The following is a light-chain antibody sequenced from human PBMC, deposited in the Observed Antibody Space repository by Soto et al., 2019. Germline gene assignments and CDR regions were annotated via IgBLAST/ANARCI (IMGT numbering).Light chain of an antibody. V-gene: IGKV3-15*01. J-gene: IGKJ1*01. CDR3: QQYNNWPGT. CDR2: GAS. Sequence: EIVMTQSPATLSVSPGERATLSCRASQSVSSNLAWYQQIPGQAPRLLIYGASTRATGIPVRFSGSGSGTDFTLTISSLQSEDFAVYYCQQYNNWPGTFGQGTKV. CDR1: QSVSSN.